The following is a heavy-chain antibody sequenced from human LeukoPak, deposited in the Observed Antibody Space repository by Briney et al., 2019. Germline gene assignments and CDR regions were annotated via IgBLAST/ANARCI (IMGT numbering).Heavy chain of an antibody. CDR3: AREPYYYDSSWFDY. J-gene: IGHJ4*02. V-gene: IGHV7-4-1*02. CDR2: INTNTGNP. CDR1: GYTFTSYA. D-gene: IGHD3-22*01. Sequence: ASVKVSCKASGYTFTSYAMNWVRQAPGQGLEWMGWINTNTGNPMYAQGFTGRFVFSLDTSVSTAYLQISSLKAEDTAVYYCAREPYYYDSSWFDYWGQGTLVTVSS.